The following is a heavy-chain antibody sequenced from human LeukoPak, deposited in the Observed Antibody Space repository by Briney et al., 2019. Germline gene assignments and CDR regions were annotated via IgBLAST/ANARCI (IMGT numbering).Heavy chain of an antibody. CDR3: ARHPSTYGRLRSWFDP. Sequence: SETLSLTCTVSGGSIGSSSYYWGWIRQPPGKGLEWIGEINHSGSTNYNPSLKSRVTISVDTSKNQFSLKLSSVTAADTAVYYCARHPSTYGRLRSWFDPWGQGTLVTVSS. V-gene: IGHV4-39*01. CDR1: GGSIGSSSYY. D-gene: IGHD4-17*01. J-gene: IGHJ5*02. CDR2: INHSGST.